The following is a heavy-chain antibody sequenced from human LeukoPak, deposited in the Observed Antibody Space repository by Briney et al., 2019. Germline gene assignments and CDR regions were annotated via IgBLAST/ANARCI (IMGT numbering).Heavy chain of an antibody. CDR3: AKDEPSGSYKD. V-gene: IGHV3-23*01. CDR1: GFTFSSYA. D-gene: IGHD3-10*01. Sequence: GGSLRLSCVAPGFTFSSYAMNWVRQAPGKGLEWVSAISGRGGSTYYADSVKGRFTISRDNSKNTLYLEMNSLRAEDTAKYYCAKDEPSGSYKDWGQGTLVTVSS. CDR2: ISGRGGST. J-gene: IGHJ4*02.